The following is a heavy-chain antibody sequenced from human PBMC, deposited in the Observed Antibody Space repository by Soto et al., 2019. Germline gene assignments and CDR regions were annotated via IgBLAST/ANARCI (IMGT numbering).Heavy chain of an antibody. CDR3: AKDLVGYCISTSCTDYYYYGMDV. Sequence: QVQLVESGGGVVQPGRSLRLSCAASGFTFSSYGMHWVRQAPGKGLEWVAVISYDGSNKYYADSVKGRFTISRDNSKNTLYLQMNSLRAEDTAVYYCAKDLVGYCISTSCTDYYYYGMDVW. V-gene: IGHV3-30*18. J-gene: IGHJ6*01. CDR1: GFTFSSYG. CDR2: ISYDGSNK. D-gene: IGHD2-2*01.